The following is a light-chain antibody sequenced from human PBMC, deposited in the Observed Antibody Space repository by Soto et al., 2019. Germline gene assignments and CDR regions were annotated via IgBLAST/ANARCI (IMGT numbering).Light chain of an antibody. CDR3: QQYDSFWT. V-gene: IGKV1-5*03. J-gene: IGKJ1*01. CDR1: QSINSW. CDR2: KAS. Sequence: DIQMTQSPSTLSASVGDRVTITCRASQSINSWLAWYQQKPGKAPKLLIYKASSLESGVPSRFSGGESGIEFTLTISSLQPDDFATYYCQQYDSFWTFGQGTKVEVK.